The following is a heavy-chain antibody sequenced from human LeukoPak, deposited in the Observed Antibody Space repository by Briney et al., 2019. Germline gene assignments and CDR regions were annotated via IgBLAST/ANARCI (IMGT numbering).Heavy chain of an antibody. CDR3: ASCSGWSISSMDV. CDR2: TYYRSKLYN. D-gene: IGHD6-19*01. Sequence: SQTLSLTCAISGDSFSSNSAAWHWLRQSPSRGLEWLGRTYYRSKLYNDYAVSVKSRITINPDTSKNQFSLQLNSVTPEDTAVYYCASCSGWSISSMDVWGKGTTVTVSS. J-gene: IGHJ6*03. V-gene: IGHV6-1*01. CDR1: GDSFSSNSAA.